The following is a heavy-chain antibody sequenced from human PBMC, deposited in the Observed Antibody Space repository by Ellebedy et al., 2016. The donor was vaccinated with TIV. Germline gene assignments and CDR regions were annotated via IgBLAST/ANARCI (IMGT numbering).Heavy chain of an antibody. CDR1: GFAFDDDW. J-gene: IGHJ4*02. CDR2: IQKHGGEK. CDR3: ARGGASSSWFWRN. Sequence: GESLKISCAASGFAFDDDWMTLVRQAPGKGLEWVANIQKHGGEKYYVDSVKGRFTISRDDPKNALYLEMSSLTDDDTDVYYWARGGASSSWFWRNWGQGTRVTVSS. V-gene: IGHV3-7*03. D-gene: IGHD6-13*01.